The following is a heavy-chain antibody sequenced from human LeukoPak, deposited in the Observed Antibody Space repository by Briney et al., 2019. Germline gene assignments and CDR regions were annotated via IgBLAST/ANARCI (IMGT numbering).Heavy chain of an antibody. CDR1: GYTFTDYY. CDR2: INPNSGGA. V-gene: IGHV1-2*02. CDR3: ARGIVVGATIRRDAFDI. D-gene: IGHD1-26*01. J-gene: IGHJ3*02. Sequence: ASVKVSCKASGYTFTDYYMHWVRQAPGQGLEWMGWINPNSGGADYAQKFQGRVTMTRDTSITTAYMELSRLRSDDTAVYYCARGIVVGATIRRDAFDIWGQGTMVTVTS.